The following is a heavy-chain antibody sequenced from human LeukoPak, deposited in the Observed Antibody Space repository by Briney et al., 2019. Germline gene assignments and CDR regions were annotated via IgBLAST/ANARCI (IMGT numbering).Heavy chain of an antibody. CDR3: ARDWNSGLLH. D-gene: IGHD1/OR15-1a*01. V-gene: IGHV4-4*02. CDR2: IYHSGST. J-gene: IGHJ4*02. CDR1: GDSVSSSDW. Sequence: PSGTLSLTCAVSGDSVSSSDWWCWVRQPRGELLEGTGVIYHSGSTNYNQSLKSRVTISVDNSKNKFYLKLSSVTAADTAVYYCARDWNSGLLHWGQGTLVTVSS.